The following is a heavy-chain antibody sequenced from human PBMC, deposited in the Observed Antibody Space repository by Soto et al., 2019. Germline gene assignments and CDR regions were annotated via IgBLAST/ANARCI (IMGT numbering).Heavy chain of an antibody. CDR2: IYYSGST. CDR3: ARLYRAVVPAAMYAFDI. V-gene: IGHV4-39*01. D-gene: IGHD2-2*01. J-gene: IGHJ3*02. CDR1: GGSISSSSYY. Sequence: SETLSLTCTVSGGSISSSSYYWGWIRQPPGKGLEWIGSIYYSGSTYYNPSLKSRVTISVDTSKNQFSLKLSSVTAADTAVYYCARLYRAVVPAAMYAFDIWGQGTMVTVSS.